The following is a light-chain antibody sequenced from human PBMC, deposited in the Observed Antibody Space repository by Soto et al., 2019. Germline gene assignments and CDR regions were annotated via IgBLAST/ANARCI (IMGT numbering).Light chain of an antibody. V-gene: IGLV2-11*01. CDR2: DVA. CDR1: SSDVGSYNF. Sequence: QSALTQPRSVSGSPGQSVTISCTGTSSDVGSYNFVSWHQQHPGKAPKLMIYDVAKRPSGVPDRFSGSKSGNTASLTISGLQSEDEADYYCAAWDDSLNGWVFGGGTKLTVL. CDR3: AAWDDSLNGWV. J-gene: IGLJ3*02.